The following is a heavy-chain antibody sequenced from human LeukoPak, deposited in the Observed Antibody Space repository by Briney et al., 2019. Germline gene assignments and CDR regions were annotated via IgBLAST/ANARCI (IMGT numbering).Heavy chain of an antibody. CDR2: INPSGSAT. D-gene: IGHD3-3*01. CDR1: GSNFRIYG. Sequence: PGGTLRLSCAASGSNFRIYGMSWVRQAPGKGLEWVSSINPSGSATYYADSVKGRFTISRDNSKNTLYLQMNSLRAEDTAVYYCAKQDLLRFLEWSFDYWGQGTLVTVSS. CDR3: AKQDLLRFLEWSFDY. V-gene: IGHV3-23*05. J-gene: IGHJ4*02.